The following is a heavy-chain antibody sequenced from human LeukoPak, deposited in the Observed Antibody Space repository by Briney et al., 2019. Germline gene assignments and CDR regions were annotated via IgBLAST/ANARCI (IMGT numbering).Heavy chain of an antibody. CDR3: ARPKSAAGTVHDLDAFDV. J-gene: IGHJ3*01. CDR2: IYYRGNT. Sequence: SETLSLTCSVSGGSISSYYWSWIRQPPGKGLEWIGYIYYRGNTKYNPSLRSRVTISIDTSKNQFFLKLTSVTAADTAMYYCARPKSAAGTVHDLDAFDVWGQGTMVTVSS. CDR1: GGSISSYY. V-gene: IGHV4-59*08. D-gene: IGHD6-13*01.